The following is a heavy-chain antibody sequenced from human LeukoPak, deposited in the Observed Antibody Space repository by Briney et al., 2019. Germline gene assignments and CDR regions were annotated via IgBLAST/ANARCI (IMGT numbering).Heavy chain of an antibody. D-gene: IGHD3-9*01. CDR3: ARGDHYDVLTGFQNPSHLSDN. V-gene: IGHV1-2*02. CDR2: INPNSGAT. CDR1: GYTFTGYY. J-gene: IGHJ4*02. Sequence: GASVKVSCKASGYTFTGYYMHWVRQAPGQGLEWMGWINPNSGATNYAQKFQGRVTMTRDTSISTAYMDLSRLRSDDTAVYYCARGDHYDVLTGFQNPSHLSDNWAQGTLVTVSS.